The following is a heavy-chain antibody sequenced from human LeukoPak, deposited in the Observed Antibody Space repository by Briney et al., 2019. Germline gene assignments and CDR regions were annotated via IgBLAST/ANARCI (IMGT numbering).Heavy chain of an antibody. D-gene: IGHD6-13*01. CDR2: IKQDGSEK. Sequence: PGGSLRLSCAASGFTFSTYWMSWVRQAPGKGLEWVANIKQDGSEKYYVDSVKGRFTISRDNANNSLYLQMNSLRAEDTAVYYCASGAAAHEYYYYYMNVWGKGTTVTVSS. J-gene: IGHJ6*03. V-gene: IGHV3-7*01. CDR1: GFTFSTYW. CDR3: ASGAAAHEYYYYYMNV.